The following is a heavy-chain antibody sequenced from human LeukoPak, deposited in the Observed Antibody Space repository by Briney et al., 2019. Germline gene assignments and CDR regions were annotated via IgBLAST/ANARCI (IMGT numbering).Heavy chain of an antibody. CDR2: FDPEDGET. J-gene: IGHJ5*02. Sequence: AASVKVSCKASGYTFTSYYMHWVRQAPGKGLEWMGGFDPEDGETIYAQKFQGRVTMTEDTSTDTAYMELSSLRSEDTAVYYCATRYQFYDSSGYHLWGQGTLVTVSS. V-gene: IGHV1-24*01. CDR1: GYTFTSYY. D-gene: IGHD3-22*01. CDR3: ATRYQFYDSSGYHL.